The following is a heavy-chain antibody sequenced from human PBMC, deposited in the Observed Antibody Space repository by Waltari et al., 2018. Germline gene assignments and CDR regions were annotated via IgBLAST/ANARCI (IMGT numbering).Heavy chain of an antibody. J-gene: IGHJ5*02. CDR1: GGSISSYY. CDR3: ARGSSSGWRFDP. CDR2: IYYSGST. V-gene: IGHV4-59*01. Sequence: QVQLQESGPGLVKPSETLSLTGTVSGGSISSYYWSWIRQPPGKGLEWIGYIYYSGSTNYNPSLKSRVTISVDTSKNQFSLKLSSVTAADTAVYYCARGSSSGWRFDPWGQGTLVTVSS. D-gene: IGHD6-19*01.